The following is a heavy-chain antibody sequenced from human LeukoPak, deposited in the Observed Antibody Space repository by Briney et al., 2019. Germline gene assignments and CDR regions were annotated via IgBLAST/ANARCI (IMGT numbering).Heavy chain of an antibody. CDR3: ARRYYYDSSGYYYDY. CDR2: IYPGDSDT. CDR1: GYRFTGYW. J-gene: IGHJ4*02. V-gene: IGHV5-51*01. D-gene: IGHD3-22*01. Sequence: PGESLKISCKGSGYRFTGYWIGWVRQMPGKGLEWMGVIYPGDSDTRYSPSFQGQVTISADKSISTAYLQWSSLKASDTAMYYCARRYYYDSSGYYYDYWGQGTLVTVSS.